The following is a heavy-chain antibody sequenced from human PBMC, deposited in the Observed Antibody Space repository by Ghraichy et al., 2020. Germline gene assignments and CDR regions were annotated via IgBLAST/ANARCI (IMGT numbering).Heavy chain of an antibody. Sequence: ASVKVSCKASGYTFTSYGISWVRQAPGQGLEWMGWISTFNGNTDYARKLQGRVTMTTDTSTSTVYMEVRSLTSDDTAVYYCVRVGSGGAFDIWGQGTMVTISS. CDR1: GYTFTSYG. CDR2: ISTFNGNT. V-gene: IGHV1-18*01. J-gene: IGHJ3*02. D-gene: IGHD2-8*02. CDR3: VRVGSGGAFDI.